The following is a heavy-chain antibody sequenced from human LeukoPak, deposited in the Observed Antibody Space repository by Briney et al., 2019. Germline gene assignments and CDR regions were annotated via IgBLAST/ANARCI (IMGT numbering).Heavy chain of an antibody. CDR2: LTHSGTT. Sequence: SETLSLTCAVYGWSFSDSSRSWIRQSPGRGLEWVGELTHSGTTNYNPSLKSRVTISVDTSRNHFSLKLTSVTAADTAVYWCARGIWGYEYVPFDPWGQGTLVTVSS. J-gene: IGHJ5*02. CDR1: GWSFSDSS. CDR3: ARGIWGYEYVPFDP. D-gene: IGHD3-16*01. V-gene: IGHV4-34*01.